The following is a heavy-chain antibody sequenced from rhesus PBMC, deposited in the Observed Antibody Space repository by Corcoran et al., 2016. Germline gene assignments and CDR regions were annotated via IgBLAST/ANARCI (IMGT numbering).Heavy chain of an antibody. CDR1: GGSISSGYG. Sequence: QVQLQESGPGLVKPSETLSLTCAVSGGSISSGYGWSWIRAPPGKGVEWVGNSFGSIGSTYYNPSLKSRVTISKDTSKNQFSLKLASVTAADTAVYYCARGGSSGDSTRGGGFDFWGQGLRVTV. CDR3: ARGGSSGDSTRGGGFDF. V-gene: IGHV4S7*01. CDR2: SFGSIGST. D-gene: IGHD5-24*01. J-gene: IGHJ3*01.